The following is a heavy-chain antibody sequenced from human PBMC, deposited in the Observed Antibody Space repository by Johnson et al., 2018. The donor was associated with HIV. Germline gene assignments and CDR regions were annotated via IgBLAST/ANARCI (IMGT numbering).Heavy chain of an antibody. CDR1: GFTFDDYA. CDR3: ARDREYGLAWGWAFDI. Sequence: QLVESGGGLVQPGGSLRLSCAASGFTFDDYAMHWVRQVPGKGLEWVSGISWNSGSIGYADSVKGRFTISRDNAKNSLYLQMNSLRAEDTALYYCARDREYGLAWGWAFDIWGQGTMVSVSS. CDR2: ISWNSGSI. V-gene: IGHV3-9*01. D-gene: IGHD6-19*01. J-gene: IGHJ3*02.